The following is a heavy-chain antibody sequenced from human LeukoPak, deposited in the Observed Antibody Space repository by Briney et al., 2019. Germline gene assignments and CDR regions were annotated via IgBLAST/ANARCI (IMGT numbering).Heavy chain of an antibody. CDR1: GGSFSGYY. Sequence: PSETLSLTCGVYGGSFSGYYWSWIRQPPGKGLEWIGEIIHSGSTNYNPSLKSRVTISVDTSKNQFSLKLRSVTAADTAVYYCARVGGITMIVVLITDAFDIWGQGTMVTVSS. CDR3: ARVGGITMIVVLITDAFDI. V-gene: IGHV4-34*12. J-gene: IGHJ3*02. CDR2: IIHSGST. D-gene: IGHD3-22*01.